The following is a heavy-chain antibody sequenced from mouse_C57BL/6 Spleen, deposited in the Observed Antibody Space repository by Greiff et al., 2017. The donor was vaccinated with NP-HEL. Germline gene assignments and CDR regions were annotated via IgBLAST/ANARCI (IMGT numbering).Heavy chain of an antibody. CDR1: GFTFSSYA. CDR3: ARDFDYGYFDY. J-gene: IGHJ2*01. D-gene: IGHD2-4*01. CDR2: ISDGGSYT. Sequence: DVKLVESGGGLVKPGGSLKLSCAASGFTFSSYAMSWVRQTPEKRLEWVATISDGGSYTYYPDNVKGRFTISRDNAKNNLYLQMSHLKSEDTAMYYCARDFDYGYFDYWGQGTTLTVSS. V-gene: IGHV5-4*01.